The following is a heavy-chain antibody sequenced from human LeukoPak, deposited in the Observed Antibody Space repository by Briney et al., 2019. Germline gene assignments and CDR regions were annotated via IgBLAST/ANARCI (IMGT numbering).Heavy chain of an antibody. Sequence: ASVNVSCTASGYTFTSYAMNWVRQAPGQGLEWMGWINTNTGNPMYAQGFTGRFVFSLDTSVSTAYLQISSLKAEDTAVYYCARPRDSSDYYFDYWGQGTLVTVSS. CDR1: GYTFTSYA. D-gene: IGHD3-22*01. J-gene: IGHJ4*02. V-gene: IGHV7-4-1*02. CDR2: INTNTGNP. CDR3: ARPRDSSDYYFDY.